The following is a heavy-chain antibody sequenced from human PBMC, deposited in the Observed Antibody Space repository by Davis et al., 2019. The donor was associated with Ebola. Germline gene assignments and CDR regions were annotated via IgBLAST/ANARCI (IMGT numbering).Heavy chain of an antibody. Sequence: GESLKISCAASGFTFSSYSMNWVRQAPGKGLEWVSSISSSSSYIYYADSVKGRFTISRDNAKNSLYLQMNSLRAEDTAVYYCARPRGMEYYYYYMDVWGKGTTVTVSS. CDR2: ISSSSSYI. D-gene: IGHD3-16*01. CDR3: ARPRGMEYYYYYMDV. V-gene: IGHV3-21*01. J-gene: IGHJ6*03. CDR1: GFTFSSYS.